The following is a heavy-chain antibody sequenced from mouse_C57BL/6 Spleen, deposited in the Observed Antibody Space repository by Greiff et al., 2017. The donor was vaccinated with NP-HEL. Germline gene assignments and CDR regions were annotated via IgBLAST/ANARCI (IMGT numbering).Heavy chain of an antibody. Sequence: QVQLKQSGAELVRPGASVTLSCKASGYTFTDYEMHWVKQTPVHGLEWIGAIDPETGGTAYNQKFKGKAILTADKSSSTAYMELRSLTSEDSAVYYCTRAYYYYGSSWDYWGQGTTLTVSS. J-gene: IGHJ2*01. V-gene: IGHV1-15*01. CDR2: IDPETGGT. D-gene: IGHD1-1*01. CDR1: GYTFTDYE. CDR3: TRAYYYYGSSWDY.